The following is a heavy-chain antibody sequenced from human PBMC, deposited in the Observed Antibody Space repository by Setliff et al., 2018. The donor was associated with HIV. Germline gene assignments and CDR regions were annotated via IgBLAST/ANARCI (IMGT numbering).Heavy chain of an antibody. CDR2: IDYTGST. CDR1: GGSISIYY. D-gene: IGHD3-9*01. Sequence: SETLSLTCTVSGGSISIYYWSWIRQPPGKGLEWIGYIDYTGSTNYNPSLKSRVTISVDTSENQFSLKLSSVTAADTAVYYCATRNTLRYFEWLNYYYYYMDVWGKGTTVTVSS. J-gene: IGHJ6*03. V-gene: IGHV4-59*08. CDR3: ATRNTLRYFEWLNYYYYYMDV.